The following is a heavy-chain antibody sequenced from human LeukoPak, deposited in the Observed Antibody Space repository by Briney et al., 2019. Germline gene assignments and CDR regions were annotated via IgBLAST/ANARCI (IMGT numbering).Heavy chain of an antibody. CDR1: GFSLRAYD. V-gene: IGHV3-23*01. Sequence: GGSLRLSCAASGFSLRAYDLIWVRQAPGKGLEWVSIINGGGDIMMYEDSVKGRFTISRDNSNNPFYLQMNSLRVEDTAVYYCAMRDRGYGLDIWGQGTMVTVSS. CDR2: INGGGDIM. J-gene: IGHJ3*02. CDR3: AMRDRGYGLDI. D-gene: IGHD3-10*01.